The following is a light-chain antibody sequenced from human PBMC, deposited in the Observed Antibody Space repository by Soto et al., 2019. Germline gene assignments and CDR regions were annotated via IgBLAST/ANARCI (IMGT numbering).Light chain of an antibody. V-gene: IGLV1-47*01. J-gene: IGLJ1*01. CDR1: ISNIGSNY. Sequence: QSVLTQPPSVSGTPGQRVTISCSGSISNIGSNYVSWFQQLPGTAPKVLSSRNNQRPSGVPGRFSGSKSGTSASLAISGLRSEDEAEYYCAACDDTVRNYVFGTGTKLTVL. CDR2: RNN. CDR3: AACDDTVRNYV.